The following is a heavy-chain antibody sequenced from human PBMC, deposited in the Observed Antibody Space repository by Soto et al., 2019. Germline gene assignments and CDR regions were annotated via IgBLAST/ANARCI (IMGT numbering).Heavy chain of an antibody. Sequence: GGSLRLSCAASGFTFSSYAMSWVRQAPGKGLEWVPAISGSGGSTYYADSVKGRFTISRDNSKNTLYLQMNSLRAEDTAVYYCAKVGGDILTGYAKPPFDYWGQGTLVTVSS. V-gene: IGHV3-23*01. CDR2: ISGSGGST. D-gene: IGHD3-9*01. CDR3: AKVGGDILTGYAKPPFDY. J-gene: IGHJ4*02. CDR1: GFTFSSYA.